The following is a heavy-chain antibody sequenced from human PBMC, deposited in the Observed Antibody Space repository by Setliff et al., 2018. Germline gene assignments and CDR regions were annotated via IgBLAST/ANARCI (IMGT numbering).Heavy chain of an antibody. J-gene: IGHJ1*01. CDR1: GRSVSRDSDF. CDR2: IYSSGST. D-gene: IGHD1-26*01. CDR3: ASRNSDGGPEYFQH. Sequence: PSETLSLTCTVPGRSVSRDSDFWNWIRRSAGNKLEWIGHIYSSGSTEYNPSLKSRVTMSIDASKNQLSLKLMSVTAADTAVYYCASRNSDGGPEYFQHWGQGALVTVSS. V-gene: IGHV4-61*10.